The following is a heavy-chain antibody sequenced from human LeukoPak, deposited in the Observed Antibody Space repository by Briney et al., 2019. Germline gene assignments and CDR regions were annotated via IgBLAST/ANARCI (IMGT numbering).Heavy chain of an antibody. CDR3: ARGYNWFDP. Sequence: SGTLSLTCTVSGGSISSYYWSWIRQPPGKGLEWIGYIYYSGSTNYNPSLKSRVTISVDTSVNQFSLKLSSVTAADTAVYYCARGYNWFDPWGQGTLVTVSS. CDR2: IYYSGST. V-gene: IGHV4-59*01. J-gene: IGHJ5*02. CDR1: GGSISSYY.